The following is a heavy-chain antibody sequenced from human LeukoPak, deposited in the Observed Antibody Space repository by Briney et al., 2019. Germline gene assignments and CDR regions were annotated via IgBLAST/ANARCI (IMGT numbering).Heavy chain of an antibody. J-gene: IGHJ4*02. Sequence: PSETLSLTCAVYGGSFSGYYWSWVRQPPGKGLEWIGEINHSGSTNYNPSLKSRVTISVDTSKNQFSLKLSSVTAADTAVYYCARVSGDIDYWGQGTLVTVSS. D-gene: IGHD7-27*01. CDR2: INHSGST. V-gene: IGHV4-34*01. CDR3: ARVSGDIDY. CDR1: GGSFSGYY.